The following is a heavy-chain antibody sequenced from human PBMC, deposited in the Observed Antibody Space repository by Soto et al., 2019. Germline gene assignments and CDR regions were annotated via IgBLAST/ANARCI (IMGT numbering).Heavy chain of an antibody. CDR2: ISYDGSNK. CDR1: GFTFSSYA. J-gene: IGHJ4*02. D-gene: IGHD6-19*01. CDR3: ARAPYSSGWGGYFDY. Sequence: GGSLRLSCAASGFTFSSYAMHWVRQAPGKGLEWVAVISYDGSNKYYADSVKGRFTISRDNSKNTLYLQMNSLRAEDTAVYYCARAPYSSGWGGYFDYWGQGTLVTVSS. V-gene: IGHV3-30-3*01.